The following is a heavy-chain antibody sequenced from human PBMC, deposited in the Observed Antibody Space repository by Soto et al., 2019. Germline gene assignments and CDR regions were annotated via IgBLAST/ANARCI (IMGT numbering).Heavy chain of an antibody. CDR1: GFSLSTSGMC. V-gene: IGHV2-70*11. Sequence: SGPTLVNPTQTLTLTCTFSGFSLSTSGMCVSWIRQPPGKALEWLARIDWDEDKYYRTSLKTRRTISKDTSKNQVVRTMTNMDPVDTAKYYCARIISTSISYYMDVWGKGPTVTVS. J-gene: IGHJ6*03. CDR3: ARIISTSISYYMDV. D-gene: IGHD6-13*01. CDR2: IDWDEDK.